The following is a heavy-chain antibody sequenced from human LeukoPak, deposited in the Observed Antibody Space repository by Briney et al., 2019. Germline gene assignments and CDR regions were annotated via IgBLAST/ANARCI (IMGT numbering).Heavy chain of an antibody. CDR2: IYSSEST. CDR1: GGSISSYY. J-gene: IGHJ4*02. V-gene: IGHV4-59*01. Sequence: SETLSLTCTVSGGSISSYYWSWIRQPPGKGLEWIGYIYSSESTNYNPSLKSRVSISVETSKNQFSLKLSSVTAADTAVYYCAREPNGGPFDYWGQGTLVTVSS. D-gene: IGHD3-10*01. CDR3: AREPNGGPFDY.